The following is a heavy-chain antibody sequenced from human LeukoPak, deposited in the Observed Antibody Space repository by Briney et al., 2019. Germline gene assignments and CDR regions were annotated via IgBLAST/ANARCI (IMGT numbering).Heavy chain of an antibody. CDR2: ISSDGSAI. CDR3: ARSGLRAGGDY. Sequence: PGGSLRLSCAASGFTFSSYAMSWVRQAPGKGLEWVSYISSDGSAITYADSVKGRFTISRDNAKNSLHLQMNSLRVEDTAVYYCARSGLRAGGDYWGQGTLVTVSS. CDR1: GFTFSSYA. V-gene: IGHV3-48*04. J-gene: IGHJ4*02. D-gene: IGHD3-16*01.